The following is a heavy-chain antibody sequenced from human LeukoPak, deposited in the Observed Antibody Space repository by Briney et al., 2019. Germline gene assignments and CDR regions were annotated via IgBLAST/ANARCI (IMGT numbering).Heavy chain of an antibody. J-gene: IGHJ4*02. CDR2: ISGSGGST. Sequence: ETLSLTCAVYGGSFSGYYWSWVRQAPGKGLEWVSAISGSGGSTHYADSVKGRFTISRDNSKNTLYLQMNSLRAEDTAVYYCAKFLEVTAMVTGGIDYWGQGTLVTISS. D-gene: IGHD5-18*01. CDR3: AKFLEVTAMVTGGIDY. CDR1: GGSFSGYY. V-gene: IGHV3-23*01.